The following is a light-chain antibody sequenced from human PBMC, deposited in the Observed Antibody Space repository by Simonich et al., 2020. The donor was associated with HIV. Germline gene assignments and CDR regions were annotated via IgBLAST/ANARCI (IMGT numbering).Light chain of an antibody. CDR3: QQYNSYSQM. CDR1: QSISSY. J-gene: IGKJ1*01. CDR2: AAS. V-gene: IGKV1-39*01. Sequence: DIQMTQSPSSLSASVGDRVTITCRASQSISSYLNWYHQKPGKAPKLLIYAASSLQSGVPSRFSGSGSGTDFALTISSLQPDDFATYYCQQYNSYSQMFGQGTKVEIK.